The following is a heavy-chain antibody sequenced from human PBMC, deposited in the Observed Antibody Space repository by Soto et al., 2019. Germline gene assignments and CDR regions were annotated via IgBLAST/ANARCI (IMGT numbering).Heavy chain of an antibody. D-gene: IGHD2-15*01. CDR1: GFTFDYYW. CDR3: VRGQRGGFDL. Sequence: LVESGGGLVQSGGSLRLSCAAPGFTFDYYWTHWVRQVPGKGLLWVSHIQNDASLTTYADSVKGRFIISRDNAKNTLYLQMNGLRVEDTAVYFCVRGQRGGFDLWGQGTMVTVSS. V-gene: IGHV3-74*01. CDR2: IQNDASLT. J-gene: IGHJ3*01.